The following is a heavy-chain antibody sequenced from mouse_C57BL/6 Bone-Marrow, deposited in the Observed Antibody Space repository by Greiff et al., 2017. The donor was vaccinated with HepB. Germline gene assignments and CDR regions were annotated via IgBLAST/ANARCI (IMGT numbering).Heavy chain of an antibody. Sequence: QVQLQQPGAELVMPGASVKLSCKASGYTFTSYWMHWVKQRPGQGLEWIGEIDPSDSYTNYNQKFKGKSTLTVDKSSSTAYMQLSSLTSEDSAVYYCARTVTGGGNWYFDVWGTGTTVTVSS. D-gene: IGHD4-1*01. CDR3: ARTVTGGGNWYFDV. CDR1: GYTFTSYW. V-gene: IGHV1-69*01. J-gene: IGHJ1*03. CDR2: IDPSDSYT.